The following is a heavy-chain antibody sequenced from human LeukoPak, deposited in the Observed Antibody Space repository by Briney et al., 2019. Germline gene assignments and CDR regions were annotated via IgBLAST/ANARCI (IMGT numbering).Heavy chain of an antibody. J-gene: IGHJ5*02. D-gene: IGHD4-17*01. V-gene: IGHV5-51*01. CDR1: GYTFTNYW. CDR3: ARTTSGPWNRFDH. Sequence: GESLKISCKVSGYTFTNYWIAWVRQVPGKGLEYLGIIYPDDSDTSYSPSFQGQVTISADKSINTAFLQWSSLRASDTAIYYCARTTSGPWNRFDHWGRGTLVTVSS. CDR2: IYPDDSDT.